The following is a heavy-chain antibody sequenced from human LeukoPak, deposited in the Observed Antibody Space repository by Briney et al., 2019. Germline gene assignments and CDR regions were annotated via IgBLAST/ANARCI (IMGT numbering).Heavy chain of an antibody. Sequence: ASVKVSCKASGYTFTGYYMHWVRQAPGQGLEWMGWINPNSGGTNYAQKFQGRVTMTRDTSISTAYMELSRLGSDDTAVYYCARSLRYSSSWYSFFDYWGQGTLVTVSS. CDR2: INPNSGGT. D-gene: IGHD6-13*01. V-gene: IGHV1-2*02. J-gene: IGHJ4*02. CDR3: ARSLRYSSSWYSFFDY. CDR1: GYTFTGYY.